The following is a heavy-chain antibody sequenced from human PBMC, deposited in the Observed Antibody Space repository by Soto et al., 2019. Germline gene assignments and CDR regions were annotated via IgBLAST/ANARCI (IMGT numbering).Heavy chain of an antibody. V-gene: IGHV3-53*01. CDR1: GFTVSNNY. CDR3: GTQRGGGGY. Sequence: EVQLVESGGGLIQPGGSLRLSCAVSGFTVSNNYMSWVRQAPGKGLEGVSVIYSGGYTAYGDSVKGRFTISRDNSKNTLNLQRNTRRAAVPAVYYWGTQRGGGGYWGQGTLVTVSS. CDR2: IYSGGYT. D-gene: IGHD6-25*01. J-gene: IGHJ4*02.